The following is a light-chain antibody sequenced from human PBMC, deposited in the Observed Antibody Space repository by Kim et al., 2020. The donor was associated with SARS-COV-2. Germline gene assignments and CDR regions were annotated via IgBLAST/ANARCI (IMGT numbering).Light chain of an antibody. CDR3: QQSYNTPRT. J-gene: IGKJ2*01. V-gene: IGKV1-39*01. CDR1: LSISSH. CDR2: AAS. Sequence: DIQLTQSPSSLSASLGDRVTITCRASLSISSHFNWYQQKAGKAPKLLIYAASTLHSGVPSRFSGSGSGTHFTLTISSLEPEDFASYYCQQSYNTPRTFGQGTKLEI.